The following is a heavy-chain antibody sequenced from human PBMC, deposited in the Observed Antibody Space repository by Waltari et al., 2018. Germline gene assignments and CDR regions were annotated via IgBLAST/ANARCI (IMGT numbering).Heavy chain of an antibody. D-gene: IGHD3-3*01. J-gene: IGHJ6*03. CDR1: GFAFSNYN. V-gene: IGHV3-21*06. Sequence: EVQLVESGGGLVKPGGSLRLSCAASGFAFSNYNMNWCRQAPGKGLEWVSSISGSGTYIYYSDSVKGRFTISRDNAKNSLFLQMNSLRAEDTAVYYCARENLGVIIFHYYFMDVWGKGTTVTISS. CDR2: ISGSGTYI. CDR3: ARENLGVIIFHYYFMDV.